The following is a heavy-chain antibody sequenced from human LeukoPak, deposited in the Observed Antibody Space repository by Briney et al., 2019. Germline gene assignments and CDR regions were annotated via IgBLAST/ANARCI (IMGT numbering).Heavy chain of an antibody. CDR2: IIPIFGIA. CDR1: GGAFSSYA. V-gene: IGHV1-69*17. J-gene: IGHJ4*02. Sequence: ASVKVSCKASGGAFSSYAISWVRQAPGQGLEWMGGIIPIFGIANYAQKFQGRVTITADKSTSTAYMELSSLRSEDTAVYYCARDDYGGNSYPFDYWGQGTLVTVSS. CDR3: ARDDYGGNSYPFDY. D-gene: IGHD4-23*01.